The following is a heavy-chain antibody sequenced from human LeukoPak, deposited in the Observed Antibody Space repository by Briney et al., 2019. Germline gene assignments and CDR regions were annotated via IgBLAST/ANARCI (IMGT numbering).Heavy chain of an antibody. D-gene: IGHD6-19*01. CDR1: GFTVSSNY. J-gene: IGHJ4*02. CDR3: ARDPDSRGWATN. V-gene: IGHV3-53*01. CDR2: IYSGGST. Sequence: GGSLRLSCAASGFTVSSNYMSWVRQAPGKGLEWVSVIYSGGSTYYADSVKGRFTISRDNSKNTLYLQMNSLRAEDTAVYYCARDPDSRGWATNWGQGTLVTVSS.